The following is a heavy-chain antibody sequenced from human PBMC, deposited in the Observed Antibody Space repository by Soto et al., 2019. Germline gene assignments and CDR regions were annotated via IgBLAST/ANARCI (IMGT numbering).Heavy chain of an antibody. CDR3: ARDSYGSGSYYPFYYFDY. D-gene: IGHD3-10*01. Sequence: EVQLVESGGGLVQPGGSLRLSCAASGFTFSSYSMNWVRQAPGKGLEWVSYISSSSSTIYYADSVKGRFTISRDNAKNSMYLKMNSLRDEDTAVYYCARDSYGSGSYYPFYYFDYWGQGTLVTVSS. CDR2: ISSSSSTI. J-gene: IGHJ4*02. V-gene: IGHV3-48*02. CDR1: GFTFSSYS.